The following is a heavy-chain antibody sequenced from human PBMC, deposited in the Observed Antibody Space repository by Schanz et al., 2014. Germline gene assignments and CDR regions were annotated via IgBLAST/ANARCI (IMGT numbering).Heavy chain of an antibody. CDR2: INWNGGDT. CDR1: GFTFTNYA. Sequence: EVQLLESGGGLVQPGGSLRLSCAASGFTFTNYAMTWVRQAPGKGLEWVSGINWNGGDTSYADSVKGRFTISRDLSSNTLYLQMNSLRADDSAIYYCAKDHPSSGWPAFDVWGQGTQVTVSS. J-gene: IGHJ4*02. D-gene: IGHD6-19*01. CDR3: AKDHPSSGWPAFDV. V-gene: IGHV3-23*01.